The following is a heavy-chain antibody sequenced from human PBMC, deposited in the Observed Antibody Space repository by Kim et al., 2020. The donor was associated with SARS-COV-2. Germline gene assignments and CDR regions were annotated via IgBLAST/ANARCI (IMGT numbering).Heavy chain of an antibody. J-gene: IGHJ6*02. CDR2: ISSSSSYI. Sequence: GGSLRLSCVASGFTFSSYSMNWVRQAPGKGLEWVSSISSSSSYIYYADSVKGRFTISRDNAKNSLYLQMNSLRAEDTAVYYCARVRTYYGMDVWGQGTTVTVSS. CDR3: ARVRTYYGMDV. V-gene: IGHV3-21*01. CDR1: GFTFSSYS.